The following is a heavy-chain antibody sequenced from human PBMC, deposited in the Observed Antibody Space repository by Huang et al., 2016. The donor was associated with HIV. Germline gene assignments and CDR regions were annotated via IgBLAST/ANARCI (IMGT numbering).Heavy chain of an antibody. CDR3: ASQHIGAAATWF. CDR2: VYQSGST. Sequence: QLQLQESGPGQVKPSETLSLTCTVSGDFISSTNYYWGWIRQSPGKGLEWVGSVYQSGSTNYNPSLKSRVTLSVDTSMNQFSLRLNSVTAADTAVYYCASQHIGAAATWFWGRGTQVAVSS. V-gene: IGHV4-39*01. J-gene: IGHJ4*02. D-gene: IGHD6-13*01. CDR1: GDFISSTNYY.